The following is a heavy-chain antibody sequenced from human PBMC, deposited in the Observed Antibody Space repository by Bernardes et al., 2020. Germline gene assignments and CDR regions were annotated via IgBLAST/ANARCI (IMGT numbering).Heavy chain of an antibody. CDR2: ISAYNGNT. CDR1: GYTFTSYG. V-gene: IGHV1-18*01. J-gene: IGHJ3*02. D-gene: IGHD5-18*01. CDR3: ARPYSYGGMGDAFDI. Sequence: ASVKVSCKASGYTFTSYGISWVRQAPGQGLEWMGWISAYNGNTNYAQKLQGRVTMTTDTSTSTAYMELRSLRSDDTAVYYCARPYSYGGMGDAFDIWGQGTMVTVSS.